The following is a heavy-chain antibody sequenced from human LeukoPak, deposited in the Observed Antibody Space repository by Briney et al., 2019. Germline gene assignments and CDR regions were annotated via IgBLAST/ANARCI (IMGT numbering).Heavy chain of an antibody. CDR3: ARPKRYCSSTSCYGGYYFDY. CDR2: INHSGST. Sequence: SETLSLTCAVYGGSFSGHYWSWIRQPPGKGLEWIGEINHSGSTNYNPSLKSRVTISVDTSKNQFSLKLSSVTAADTAVYYCARPKRYCSSTSCYGGYYFDYWGQGTLVTVSS. V-gene: IGHV4-34*01. D-gene: IGHD2-2*01. J-gene: IGHJ4*02. CDR1: GGSFSGHY.